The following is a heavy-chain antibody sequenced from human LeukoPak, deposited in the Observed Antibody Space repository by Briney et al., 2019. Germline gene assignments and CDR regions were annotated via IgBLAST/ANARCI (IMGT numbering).Heavy chain of an antibody. V-gene: IGHV3-64*01. Sequence: PGGSLRLSCAASGFTFSSYAMHWVRQAPGKGLEYVSAISSNGGSTYYANSVKGRFTISGDNSKNTLYLQMGSLRAVDMAVYYCARDHGRYFDWTHFDYWGQGTLVTVSS. CDR1: GFTFSSYA. CDR3: ARDHGRYFDWTHFDY. J-gene: IGHJ4*02. D-gene: IGHD3-9*01. CDR2: ISSNGGST.